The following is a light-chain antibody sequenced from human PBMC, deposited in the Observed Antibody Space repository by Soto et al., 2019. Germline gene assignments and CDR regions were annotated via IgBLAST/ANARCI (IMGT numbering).Light chain of an antibody. V-gene: IGLV2-8*01. CDR3: SSYAGSNNVV. J-gene: IGLJ2*01. CDR2: EVS. Sequence: QSALTQPPSASGSPGQSVTISCTGTSSDVGGYNYVSGYQQHPDKAPKLMIYEVSKRPSGVPDRFSGSKSGNTASLTVSGLQAEDEADYYCSSYAGSNNVVFGGGTKLTV. CDR1: SSDVGGYNY.